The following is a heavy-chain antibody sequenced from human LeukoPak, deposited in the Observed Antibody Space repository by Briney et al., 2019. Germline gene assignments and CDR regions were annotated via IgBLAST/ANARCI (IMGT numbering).Heavy chain of an antibody. D-gene: IGHD5-18*01. CDR2: IKEDGGDK. J-gene: IGHJ4*02. Sequence: PGGSLRLSCEASGFIFSNYWTAWVRQAPGKGLEWVANIKEDGGDKNYVESMKGRYTISRDNAQNSLYLQMNRLGVEDTAVYYCARDAGYGYDRFDYWGQGTQVTVSS. CDR1: GFIFSNYW. V-gene: IGHV3-7*01. CDR3: ARDAGYGYDRFDY.